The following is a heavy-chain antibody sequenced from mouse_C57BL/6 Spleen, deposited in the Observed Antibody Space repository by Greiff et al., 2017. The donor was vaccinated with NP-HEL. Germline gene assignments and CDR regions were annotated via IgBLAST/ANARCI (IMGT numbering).Heavy chain of an antibody. CDR2: IWSDGST. V-gene: IGHV2-6-1*01. CDR1: GFSLTSYG. J-gene: IGHJ4*01. Sequence: LQESGPGLVAPSQSLSITCTVSGFSLTSYGVHWVRQPPGKGLEWLVVIWSDGSTTYNSALKSRLSISKDNSKSQVFLKMNSLQTDDTAMYYCARHGPLMTTADYYAMDYWGQGTSVTVSS. CDR3: ARHGPLMTTADYYAMDY. D-gene: IGHD1-1*01.